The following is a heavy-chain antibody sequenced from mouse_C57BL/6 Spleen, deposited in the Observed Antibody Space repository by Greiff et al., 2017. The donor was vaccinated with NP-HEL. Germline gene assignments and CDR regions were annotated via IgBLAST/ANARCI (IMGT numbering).Heavy chain of an antibody. V-gene: IGHV1-76*01. CDR2: IYPGSGNT. Sequence: VQLQQSGAELVRPGASVKLSCKASGYTFTDYSINWVKQRPGQGLEWIARIYPGSGNTYYNEKFKGKATLTAEKSSSTAYMQLSSLTSEDSAVYFCARYPPYDYGRYFDVWGTGTTVTVSS. CDR3: ARYPPYDYGRYFDV. CDR1: GYTFTDYS. D-gene: IGHD2-4*01. J-gene: IGHJ1*03.